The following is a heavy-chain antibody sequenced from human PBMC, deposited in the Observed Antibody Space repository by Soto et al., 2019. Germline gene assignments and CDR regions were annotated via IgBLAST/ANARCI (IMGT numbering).Heavy chain of an antibody. D-gene: IGHD5-12*01. CDR2: IIPIFGTA. Sequence: QVQLVQSGAEVKKPGSSVKVSCKASGGTFSSYAISWVRQAPGQGLEWMGGIIPIFGTANYAQKFQGRVTITADESTSTAYMELSSLRFEGTAVYYCARDGGYSGYDFGWFDPWGQGTLVTVSS. V-gene: IGHV1-69*01. CDR3: ARDGGYSGYDFGWFDP. J-gene: IGHJ5*02. CDR1: GGTFSSYA.